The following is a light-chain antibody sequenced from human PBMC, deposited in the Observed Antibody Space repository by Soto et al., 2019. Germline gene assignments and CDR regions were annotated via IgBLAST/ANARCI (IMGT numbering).Light chain of an antibody. J-gene: IGLJ1*01. V-gene: IGLV1-51*01. CDR3: GTWDSSLSAYV. CDR1: SSNIGNKY. CDR2: DNN. Sequence: QSVLTQPPSVSAAPGQKVTISCSGSSSNIGNKYVSWYQQLPGTDPKLLIYDNNKRPSGIPDRFSGSKSGTSATLGITGLQTWDEADYYCGTWDSSLSAYVFGTGTKVTV.